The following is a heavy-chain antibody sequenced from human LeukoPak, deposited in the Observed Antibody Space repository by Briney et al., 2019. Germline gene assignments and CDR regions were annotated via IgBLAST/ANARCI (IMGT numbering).Heavy chain of an antibody. Sequence: SVKVSCKASGGTFSSYAISWVRQAPGQGLEWMGRIIPILGIANYAQKFQGRVTITADKSTSTAYMELSSLRSEDTAVYYCARDYYDSSGYYDSFDYWGQGTLVTVSS. J-gene: IGHJ4*02. CDR1: GGTFSSYA. D-gene: IGHD3-22*01. V-gene: IGHV1-69*04. CDR2: IIPILGIA. CDR3: ARDYYDSSGYYDSFDY.